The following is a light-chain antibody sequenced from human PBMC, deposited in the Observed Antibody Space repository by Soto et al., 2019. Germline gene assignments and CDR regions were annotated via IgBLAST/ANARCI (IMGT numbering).Light chain of an antibody. CDR3: HQGRT. V-gene: IGKV3-11*01. CDR1: QSVSSY. Sequence: EIVLTQSPGTLSLSPGERATLSCRASQSVSSYLAWYQQKPGQAPRLLIYDTSNRATGIPARFSGSGSGADFSLTISSLDPEDFAFYYCHQGRTFGQGTKVEIK. CDR2: DTS. J-gene: IGKJ1*01.